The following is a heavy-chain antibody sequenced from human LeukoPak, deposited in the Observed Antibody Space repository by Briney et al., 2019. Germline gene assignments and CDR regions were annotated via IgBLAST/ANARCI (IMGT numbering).Heavy chain of an antibody. Sequence: GESLKISCKGSGYIFTSYWIGWVRQMPGKGLEWMGISHPGDSDTRYSPSFQGQVTISADKSISTAYLQWSSLKASDTAMYYCARRNYYDSSGYLSWSFDYWGQGTLVTVSS. CDR2: SHPGDSDT. D-gene: IGHD3-22*01. V-gene: IGHV5-51*01. CDR1: GYIFTSYW. CDR3: ARRNYYDSSGYLSWSFDY. J-gene: IGHJ4*02.